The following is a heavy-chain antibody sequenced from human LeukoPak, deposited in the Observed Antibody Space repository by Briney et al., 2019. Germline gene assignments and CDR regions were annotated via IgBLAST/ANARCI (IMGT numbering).Heavy chain of an antibody. CDR3: ARAIGYCSGGSCFDDY. V-gene: IGHV4-34*01. CDR1: GGSFSGYY. J-gene: IGHJ4*02. D-gene: IGHD2-15*01. CDR2: INHSGST. Sequence: SETLSLTCAVYGGSFSGYYWSWIRQPPGKGLEWIGEINHSGSTNYNPSLKSRVTISVDTSKNQFSLKLSSVTAADTAVYYCARAIGYCSGGSCFDDYWGQGTPVTVSS.